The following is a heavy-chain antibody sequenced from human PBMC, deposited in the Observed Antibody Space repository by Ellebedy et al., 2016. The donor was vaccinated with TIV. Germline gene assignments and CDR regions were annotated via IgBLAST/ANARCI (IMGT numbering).Heavy chain of an antibody. V-gene: IGHV3-21*01. Sequence: GGSLRLSXAASGFTFNIAGMTWVRQAPGKGLEWVGTIVFSGTAAYYSGSVKGRFIISRDNAKNSLFLQMNSLRVEDTAVYYCARDGSEWSRDYWGQGTLVTVSS. J-gene: IGHJ4*02. CDR2: IVFSGTAA. D-gene: IGHD3-3*01. CDR3: ARDGSEWSRDY. CDR1: GFTFNIAG.